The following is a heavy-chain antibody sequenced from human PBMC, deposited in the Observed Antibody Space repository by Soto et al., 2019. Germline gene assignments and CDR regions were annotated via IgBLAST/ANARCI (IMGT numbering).Heavy chain of an antibody. Sequence: EVQLVESGGALVQPDRSLRLSCAASGFSFKNYVMHWVRQRPGKGLEWVSGISLNSEYLGYADSVEGRFTISRDNAKNSLYLQMDSLRPEDTALYFCARDFCDNGACPYYFFGMDVWGQGTTVTVSS. D-gene: IGHD2-8*01. CDR3: ARDFCDNGACPYYFFGMDV. J-gene: IGHJ6*02. V-gene: IGHV3-9*01. CDR1: GFSFKNYV. CDR2: ISLNSEYL.